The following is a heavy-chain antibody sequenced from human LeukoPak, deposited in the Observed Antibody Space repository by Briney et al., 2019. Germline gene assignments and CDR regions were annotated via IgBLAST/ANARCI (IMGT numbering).Heavy chain of an antibody. D-gene: IGHD5-12*01. CDR1: GYTFTGSY. J-gene: IGHJ4*02. Sequence: GASVKVSCKASGYTFTGSYMHWVRQAPGQGLEWMGWINPHSGDTNYAQKFQGRVTMTRDTSISTAYMELSSLRSDDTAVYYCARGGYSGYGLDYWGQGTLVTVSS. V-gene: IGHV1-2*02. CDR2: INPHSGDT. CDR3: ARGGYSGYGLDY.